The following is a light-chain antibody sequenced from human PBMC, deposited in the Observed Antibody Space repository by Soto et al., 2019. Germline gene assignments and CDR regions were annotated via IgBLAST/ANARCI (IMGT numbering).Light chain of an antibody. J-gene: IGLJ2*01. CDR3: ASYVGSNNLI. CDR2: EVI. V-gene: IGLV2-8*01. CDR1: SSDY. Sequence: QSVLTQPPSASGSPGQSVIISCTGTSSDYVSWYQKNPGKAPKLIIYEVIHRPSGVPGRFSGSKSGNTASLTVSGLQPDDEADYYCASYVGSNNLIFGGGTKLTVL.